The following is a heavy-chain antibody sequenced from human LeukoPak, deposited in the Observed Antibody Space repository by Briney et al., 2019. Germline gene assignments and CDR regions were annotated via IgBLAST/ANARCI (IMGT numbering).Heavy chain of an antibody. D-gene: IGHD1-26*01. CDR2: IYYSGST. Sequence: PSETLSLTCTVSSGSISSSSYYWGWIRQPPGQGLEWIGTIYYSGSTYYNPSLKSRFTISVDTSKNQFSLKLSSVTAADTAVYYCARHQHSGSYYVGAFDIWGQGTMVTVSS. CDR3: ARHQHSGSYYVGAFDI. V-gene: IGHV4-39*01. CDR1: SGSISSSSYY. J-gene: IGHJ3*02.